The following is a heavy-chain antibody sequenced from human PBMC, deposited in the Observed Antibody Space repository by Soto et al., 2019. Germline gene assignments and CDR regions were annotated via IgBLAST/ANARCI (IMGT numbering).Heavy chain of an antibody. V-gene: IGHV1-3*01. Sequence: ASVKVSCKASGYTFRSYVIQWVRQAPGQSLEWMGWINADNGDTKYSQNFQDRVTITRDTSANTVYMELSSLTTEDTAVYYCARVGLKYLRWFDPWGQGSLVTVSS. J-gene: IGHJ5*02. D-gene: IGHD3-10*01. CDR2: INADNGDT. CDR1: GYTFRSYV. CDR3: ARVGLKYLRWFDP.